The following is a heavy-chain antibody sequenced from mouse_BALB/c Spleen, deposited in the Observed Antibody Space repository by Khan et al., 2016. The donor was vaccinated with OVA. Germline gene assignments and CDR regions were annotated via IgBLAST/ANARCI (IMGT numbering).Heavy chain of an antibody. CDR3: ARIKKIVGTYFDY. Sequence: QVQLQQPGVELVKAGASVKMSCKASGYTFTSYWMHWVKQRLGQGLEWFAETNPTNGRTYYNEKFKSKATLTVDKSSSTAYMLLSGPTFEDSAVYYCARIKKIVGTYFDYWGQGTTLTVSS. J-gene: IGHJ2*01. V-gene: IGHV1S81*02. CDR2: TNPTNGRT. D-gene: IGHD1-1*01. CDR1: GYTFTSYW.